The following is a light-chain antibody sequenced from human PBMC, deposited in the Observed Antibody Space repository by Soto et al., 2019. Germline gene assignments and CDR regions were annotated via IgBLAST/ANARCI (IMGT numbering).Light chain of an antibody. CDR3: QHYNSYSST. CDR1: QSISSY. J-gene: IGKJ5*01. CDR2: AAS. Sequence: DIHSTQSPSSLSASVGDRVLIACRASQSISSYLNRYQQKPGKAPKLLIYAASSLQSGVPSRFSGSGSGTDFTLTISSLQPEDFATYYCQHYNSYSSTFGQGTRLEIK. V-gene: IGKV1-39*01.